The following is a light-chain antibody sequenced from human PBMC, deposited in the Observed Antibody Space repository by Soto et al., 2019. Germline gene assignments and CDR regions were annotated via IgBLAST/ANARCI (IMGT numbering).Light chain of an antibody. V-gene: IGKV3-11*01. CDR3: AHPNSLSQLFT. Sequence: EIVLTQSPATLSLSPGERATLSCRATQSVSRYLAWYQQRPGESPRLLIYDTSNRASGIPARFSGSGSGTDFSLTIRCLESEDFSLYCCAHPNSLSQLFTFGTGNNEDFK. CDR2: DTS. J-gene: IGKJ3*01. CDR1: QSVSRY.